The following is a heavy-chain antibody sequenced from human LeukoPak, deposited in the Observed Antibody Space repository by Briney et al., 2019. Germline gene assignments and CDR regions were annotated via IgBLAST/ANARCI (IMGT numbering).Heavy chain of an antibody. J-gene: IGHJ3*02. D-gene: IGHD4/OR15-4a*01. Sequence: KSGESLKISCKGSGYSLPIYWIAWVSQMPGKGLEWMGIIYPGDSNIRYSPSFQGQVTISADKSVTTAYLQWSSLKASDTAMYFCARLNGGANLLGDSLDIWGQGTMVTVSS. CDR2: IYPGDSNI. CDR3: ARLNGGANLLGDSLDI. CDR1: GYSLPIYW. V-gene: IGHV5-51*01.